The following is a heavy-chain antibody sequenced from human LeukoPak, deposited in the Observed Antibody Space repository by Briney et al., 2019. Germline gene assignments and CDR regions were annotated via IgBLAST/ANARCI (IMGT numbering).Heavy chain of an antibody. CDR2: IRYDGSNK. Sequence: GGSLRLSCAASGFTFSSYGMHWVRQAPGKGLEWVAFIRYDGSNKYYADSVKGRFTISRDNSKNTLYLQMNSLRAEDTAGYYCAKEAVAGIWWFDPWGQGTLVTVSS. CDR3: AKEAVAGIWWFDP. J-gene: IGHJ5*02. D-gene: IGHD6-19*01. CDR1: GFTFSSYG. V-gene: IGHV3-30*02.